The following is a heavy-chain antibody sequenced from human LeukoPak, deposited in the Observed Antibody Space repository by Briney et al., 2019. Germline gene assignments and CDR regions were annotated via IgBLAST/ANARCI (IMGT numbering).Heavy chain of an antibody. J-gene: IGHJ4*02. V-gene: IGHV3-23*01. CDR3: AKGAAYYYDSSGYYDY. Sequence: GGSLRLSCAAPGFTFSSYAMSWVRQAPGKGLEWVSAISGSGGSTYYADSVKGRFTISRDNSENTLYLQMNSLRAEDTAVYYCAKGAAYYYDSSGYYDYWGQGTLVTVSS. D-gene: IGHD3-22*01. CDR2: ISGSGGST. CDR1: GFTFSSYA.